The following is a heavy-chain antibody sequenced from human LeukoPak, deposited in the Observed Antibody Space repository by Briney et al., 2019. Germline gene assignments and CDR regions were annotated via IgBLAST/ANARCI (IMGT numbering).Heavy chain of an antibody. V-gene: IGHV3-21*01. J-gene: IGHJ4*02. CDR3: ARDSLYCSRTNCYTDFDY. CDR2: ISNNFYI. D-gene: IGHD2-2*02. CDR1: GFTFSSYS. Sequence: GSLRLSCAASGFTFSSYSMNWVRQAPGKGLEWVSSISNNFYIYYADSLKGRFTISRDNAKKSLYLQMNSLRADDTAVYYCARDSLYCSRTNCYTDFDYWGQGTLVTVSS.